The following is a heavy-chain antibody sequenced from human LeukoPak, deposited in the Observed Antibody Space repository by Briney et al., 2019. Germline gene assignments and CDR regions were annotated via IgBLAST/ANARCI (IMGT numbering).Heavy chain of an antibody. CDR1: GFTFSSYA. CDR3: AKSRVVAVYNWFDP. D-gene: IGHD2-15*01. Sequence: PGGSLRLSCAASGFTFSSYAMSWVRQAPGRGLEWVSAISGSGGSTYYADSVKGRFTISRDNSKNTLYLQMNSLRAEDTAVYYCAKSRVVAVYNWFDPWGQGTLVTVSS. CDR2: ISGSGGST. J-gene: IGHJ5*02. V-gene: IGHV3-23*01.